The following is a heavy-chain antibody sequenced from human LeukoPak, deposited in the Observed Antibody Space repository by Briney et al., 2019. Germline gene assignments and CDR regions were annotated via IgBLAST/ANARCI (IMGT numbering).Heavy chain of an antibody. CDR1: GGTFSSYA. V-gene: IGHV1-69*04. J-gene: IGHJ6*02. CDR2: IIPILGIA. Sequence: ASVKVSCKASGGTFSSYAISWVRQAPGQGLEWMGRIIPILGIANYAQKFQGRVTITADKSTSTAYMELSSLRSEDTAVYYCARDKITMIVEVIMGMDVWGQGTTVTVSS. CDR3: ARDKITMIVEVIMGMDV. D-gene: IGHD3-22*01.